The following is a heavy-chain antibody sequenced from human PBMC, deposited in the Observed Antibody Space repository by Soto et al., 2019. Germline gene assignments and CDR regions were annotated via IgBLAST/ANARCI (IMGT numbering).Heavy chain of an antibody. CDR1: GGSISSSNW. Sequence: SETLSLTCAFSGGSISSSNWWSWVRQPPGKGLEWMGEIYHSGSTNYNPSLKSRVTISVDKSKNQFSLKLRSVTAADTAVYYCARDRTCSGGSCYSDVLRIWGQGTLVTVSS. CDR3: ARDRTCSGGSCYSDVLRI. D-gene: IGHD2-15*01. V-gene: IGHV4-4*02. J-gene: IGHJ4*02. CDR2: IYHSGST.